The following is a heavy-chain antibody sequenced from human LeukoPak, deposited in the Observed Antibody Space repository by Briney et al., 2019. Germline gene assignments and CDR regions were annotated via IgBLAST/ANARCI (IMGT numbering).Heavy chain of an antibody. J-gene: IGHJ3*02. CDR3: ARDCSSTSCYTNAFDI. Sequence: ASVKVSCKASGYTFTSYDINWVRQATGQGLEWMGWMNPNSGNTGYAQKFQGRVTMTRNTSISTAYMELSSLRSEDTAVYYCARDCSSTSCYTNAFDIWGQGTMVTVSS. CDR1: GYTFTSYD. D-gene: IGHD2-2*02. V-gene: IGHV1-8*01. CDR2: MNPNSGNT.